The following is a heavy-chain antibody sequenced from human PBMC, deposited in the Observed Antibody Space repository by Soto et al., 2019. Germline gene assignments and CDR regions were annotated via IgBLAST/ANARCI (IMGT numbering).Heavy chain of an antibody. V-gene: IGHV3-23*01. CDR3: AKEIGGSYFDS. J-gene: IGHJ4*02. CDR2: ISGSGGTT. D-gene: IGHD3-16*01. CDR1: GFTFSTFA. Sequence: EVQLLESGGGLVQPGGSLRLSCAASGFTFSTFAMSWVRQAPGKGLESVSRISGSGGTTYYAASVKGRFTIARDNSKTTLYLQVTSLRAEDTAVYYCAKEIGGSYFDSWGQGTLVAVSS.